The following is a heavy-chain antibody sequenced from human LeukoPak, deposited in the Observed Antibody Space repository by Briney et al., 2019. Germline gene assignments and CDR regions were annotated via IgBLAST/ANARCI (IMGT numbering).Heavy chain of an antibody. Sequence: GGSLRLSCAASGFTFSSYWMSWVRQAPGKGLEWAANIKQDGSEKYYVDSVKGRFTISRDNAKNSLYLQMNSLRAEDTAVYYCAREKYNWNDDLNYFDYWGQGTLVTVSS. CDR2: IKQDGSEK. CDR1: GFTFSSYW. CDR3: AREKYNWNDDLNYFDY. J-gene: IGHJ4*02. D-gene: IGHD1-1*01. V-gene: IGHV3-7*01.